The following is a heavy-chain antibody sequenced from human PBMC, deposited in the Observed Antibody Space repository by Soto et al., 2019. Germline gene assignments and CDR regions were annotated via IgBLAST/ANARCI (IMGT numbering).Heavy chain of an antibody. Sequence: PGWSLRLSCTCSVFTFISYGMKWVRQAPGKGLEWVSYISPGDDTIHYSDSVKGRFTISRDNAKNSLYLQMNNLRAEDSAVYYCAREGDGNYFYFDYWGQGTRVTVSS. D-gene: IGHD1-26*01. CDR3: AREGDGNYFYFDY. J-gene: IGHJ4*02. V-gene: IGHV3-48*03. CDR2: ISPGDDTI. CDR1: VFTFISYG.